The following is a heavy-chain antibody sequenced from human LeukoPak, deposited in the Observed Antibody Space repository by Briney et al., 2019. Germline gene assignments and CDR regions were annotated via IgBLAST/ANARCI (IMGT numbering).Heavy chain of an antibody. D-gene: IGHD6-13*01. V-gene: IGHV1-69*05. CDR2: IIPIFGTA. CDR1: GGTFSSYA. Sequence: ASVKVSCKASGGTFSSYAISWVRQAPGQGLEWMGGIIPIFGTANYAQKFQGRVTNTTDESTSTAYMELSSLRSEDTAVYYCARVAIAAAGTMDVWGKGTTVTVSS. J-gene: IGHJ6*03. CDR3: ARVAIAAAGTMDV.